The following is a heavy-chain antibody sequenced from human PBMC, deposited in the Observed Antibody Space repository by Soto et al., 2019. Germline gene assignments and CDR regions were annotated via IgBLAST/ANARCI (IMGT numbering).Heavy chain of an antibody. V-gene: IGHV3-74*01. CDR1: GFTFSSYW. CDR3: VRTSLVVAAATREDY. CDR2: INSDGSST. D-gene: IGHD2-15*01. J-gene: IGHJ4*02. Sequence: EVQLVESGGGLVQPGGSLRLSCAASGFTFSSYWMHWVRQAPGKGLVWVSRINSDGSSTSYADSVKGRFTISRDNAKNTQYQQMSSLRAEDTAVYYCVRTSLVVAAATREDYWGQGTLVTVSS.